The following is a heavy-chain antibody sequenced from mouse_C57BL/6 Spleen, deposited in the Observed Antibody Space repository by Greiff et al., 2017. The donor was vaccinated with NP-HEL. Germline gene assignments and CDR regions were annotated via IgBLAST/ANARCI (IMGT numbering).Heavy chain of an antibody. CDR3: AYYDYGRFAY. D-gene: IGHD2-4*01. V-gene: IGHV1-26*01. J-gene: IGHJ3*01. Sequence: EVQLQQSGPELVKPGASVKISCKASGYTFTDYYMNWVKQSHGKSLEWIGDINPNNGGTSYNQKFKGKATLTVDKSSSTAYMELRSLTSEDSAVYYCAYYDYGRFAYWGQGTLVTVSA. CDR1: GYTFTDYY. CDR2: INPNNGGT.